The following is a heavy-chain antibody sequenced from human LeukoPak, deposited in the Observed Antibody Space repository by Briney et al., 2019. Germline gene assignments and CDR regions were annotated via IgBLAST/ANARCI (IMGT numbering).Heavy chain of an antibody. D-gene: IGHD1-26*01. Sequence: SETLSLTCAVYGGSFSGYYWSWIRQPPGKGLEWIGYIYYSGSTNYNPSLKSRVTISVDTSKNQLSLKLSSVTAADTAVYYCASLLRALVAFDIWGQGTLVTVSS. V-gene: IGHV4-59*01. CDR2: IYYSGST. CDR3: ASLLRALVAFDI. J-gene: IGHJ3*02. CDR1: GGSFSGYY.